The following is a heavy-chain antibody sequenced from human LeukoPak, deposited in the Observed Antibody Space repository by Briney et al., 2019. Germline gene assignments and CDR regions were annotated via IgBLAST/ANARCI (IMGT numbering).Heavy chain of an antibody. D-gene: IGHD5-12*01. V-gene: IGHV3-11*06. CDR2: ISGNSGDI. CDR3: VRLARLFDS. J-gene: IGHJ4*02. Sequence: GGPLRLSCVVSGFTFRDHYMNWIRQAPGKGLEWMSYISGNSGDIKSADSVKGRLTTSRDNAKASLYLQVNSLRHEDTAVSYRVRLARLFDSWGQGTMVTVSS. CDR1: GFTFRDHY.